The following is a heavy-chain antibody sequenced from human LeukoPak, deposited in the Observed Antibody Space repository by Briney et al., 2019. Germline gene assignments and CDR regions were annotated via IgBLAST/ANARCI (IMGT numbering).Heavy chain of an antibody. Sequence: PGGSLRLSCAASGFTVSSYGMHWVRQAPGKGLEWVAVIWYDGSNKYYADSVKGRFTISRDNSKNTLYLQMNSLRAEDTAVYYCAKDILAYCGGDCSGPFDYWGQGTLVTVSS. J-gene: IGHJ4*02. D-gene: IGHD2-21*02. CDR3: AKDILAYCGGDCSGPFDY. CDR1: GFTVSSYG. CDR2: IWYDGSNK. V-gene: IGHV3-33*06.